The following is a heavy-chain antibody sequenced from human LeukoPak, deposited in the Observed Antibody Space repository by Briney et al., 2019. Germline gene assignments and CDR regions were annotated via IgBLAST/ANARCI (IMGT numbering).Heavy chain of an antibody. CDR1: GYTFTSYY. D-gene: IGHD3-22*01. J-gene: IGHJ4*02. V-gene: IGHV1-46*01. Sequence: GASVKVSCTASGYTFTSYYMHWVRQAPGQGLEWMGIINPSGGSTSYAQKFQGRVTMTRDTSTSTVYMELSSLRSEDTAVYYCARGSNSGYYSEEFDYWGQGTLVTVSS. CDR2: INPSGGST. CDR3: ARGSNSGYYSEEFDY.